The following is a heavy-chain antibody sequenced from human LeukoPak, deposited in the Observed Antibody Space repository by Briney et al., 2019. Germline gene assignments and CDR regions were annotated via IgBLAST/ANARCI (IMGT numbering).Heavy chain of an antibody. Sequence: ASVKVSCKASGGTFSSYAISWVRQAPGQGLEWMGGIIPIFGTANYAQKFQGRVTITAGKSTSTAYMELSSLRSEDTAVYHCARDDTSGFDYWGQGTLVTVSS. J-gene: IGHJ4*02. CDR1: GGTFSSYA. CDR2: IIPIFGTA. CDR3: ARDDTSGFDY. V-gene: IGHV1-69*06. D-gene: IGHD6-19*01.